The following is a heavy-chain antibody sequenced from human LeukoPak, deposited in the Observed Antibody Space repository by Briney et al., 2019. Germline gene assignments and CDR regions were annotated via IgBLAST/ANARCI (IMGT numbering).Heavy chain of an antibody. D-gene: IGHD3-10*01. J-gene: IGHJ3*02. CDR1: GFTFSDYF. CDR2: IASDGSHT. V-gene: IGHV3-30-3*01. Sequence: GASLRLSCAASGFTFSDYFMHWVRQAPGKGLEWVAVIASDGSHTFYVESVKGRFTISRDNSNNTLYLQMNSLRAEDTAVYFCARERQDTIVHSGAFDIWGQGTMVTVSS. CDR3: ARERQDTIVHSGAFDI.